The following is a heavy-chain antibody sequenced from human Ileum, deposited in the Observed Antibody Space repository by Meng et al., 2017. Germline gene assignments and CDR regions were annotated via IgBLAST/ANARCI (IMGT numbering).Heavy chain of an antibody. D-gene: IGHD4-23*01. V-gene: IGHV5-51*01. Sequence: GESLKISCKGSGYDFFGYWIVWVRQMPGKGLEWMGMIYPDDSNTRYSPSVQGQVTFSADTSINTAFLQWSSLKASDSAIYYCARYGGSTLSKNWFDFWGQGTQVTVSS. CDR2: IYPDDSNT. CDR1: GYDFFGYW. CDR3: ARYGGSTLSKNWFDF. J-gene: IGHJ5*01.